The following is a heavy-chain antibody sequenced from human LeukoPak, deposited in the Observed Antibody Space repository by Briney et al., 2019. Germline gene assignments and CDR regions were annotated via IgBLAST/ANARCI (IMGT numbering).Heavy chain of an antibody. CDR3: ARHSVDSGWRVSFDS. J-gene: IGHJ4*02. D-gene: IGHD5-12*01. CDR1: GASISPFY. CDR2: IYYGGST. V-gene: IGHV4-59*08. Sequence: SETLSLTCTVPGASISPFYWSWIRQPPGKGLEWIGYIYYGGSTNYNPSLKSRVTISVDTSKNQFSLKLTSVTAADTAVYYCARHSVDSGWRVSFDSWGQGTLVTVSS.